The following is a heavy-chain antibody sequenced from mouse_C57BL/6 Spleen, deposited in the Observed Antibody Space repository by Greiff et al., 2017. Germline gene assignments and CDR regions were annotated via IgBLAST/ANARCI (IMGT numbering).Heavy chain of an antibody. V-gene: IGHV1-80*01. J-gene: IGHJ1*03. CDR3: ARSITTVVAWYFDV. D-gene: IGHD1-1*01. CDR2: IYPGDGAT. Sequence: QVQLQQSGAELVKPGASVKISCKASGYAFSSYWMNWVKQRPGKGLEWIGQIYPGDGATNYNGKVKGKATLTADKSSSTAYMQLSSLTSEDSAVYFCARSITTVVAWYFDVWGTGTTVTVSS. CDR1: GYAFSSYW.